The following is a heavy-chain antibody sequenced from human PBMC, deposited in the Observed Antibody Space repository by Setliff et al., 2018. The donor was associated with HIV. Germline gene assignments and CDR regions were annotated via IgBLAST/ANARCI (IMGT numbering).Heavy chain of an antibody. Sequence: SETLSLTCTVSGDSISSSTYYWGWIRQPPGRGLEWIGSTFYTGFTYYSPSLESRVTMSVDTSKNHFSLKLSSVTAADTAVYYCARSLLPSITVAGTIGYWGQGSLVTVSS. J-gene: IGHJ4*02. CDR1: GDSISSSTYY. D-gene: IGHD6-19*01. V-gene: IGHV4-39*02. CDR3: ARSLLPSITVAGTIGY. CDR2: TFYTGFT.